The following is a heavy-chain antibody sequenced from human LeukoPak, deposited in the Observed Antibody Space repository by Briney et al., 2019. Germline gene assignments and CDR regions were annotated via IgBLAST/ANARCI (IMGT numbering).Heavy chain of an antibody. D-gene: IGHD1-26*01. CDR1: GFTFSSYA. Sequence: PGGSLRLSCAASGFTFSSYAMHWVRQAPGKGLEWVAVISYDGSNKYYADSVKGRFTISRDNSKNTLYLQMNSLRAEDTAVYYCARVVGGSYWGYYYYYYYMDVWGKGTTVTVSS. V-gene: IGHV3-30*04. CDR2: ISYDGSNK. CDR3: ARVVGGSYWGYYYYYYYMDV. J-gene: IGHJ6*03.